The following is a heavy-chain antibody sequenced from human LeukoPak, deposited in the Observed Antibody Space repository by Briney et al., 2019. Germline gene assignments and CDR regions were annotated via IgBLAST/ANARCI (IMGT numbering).Heavy chain of an antibody. V-gene: IGHV3-23*01. CDR3: AREYGASR. J-gene: IGHJ4*02. Sequence: GGSLRLSCAASGFIFSTYAMNWVRQAPGKGLEWVSTISGSGGSTYYADSVKGRFTISRDNAKNTLYLQMNSLRAEDTAVYYCAREYGASRWGQGTLVTVSS. CDR1: GFIFSTYA. D-gene: IGHD4/OR15-4a*01. CDR2: ISGSGGST.